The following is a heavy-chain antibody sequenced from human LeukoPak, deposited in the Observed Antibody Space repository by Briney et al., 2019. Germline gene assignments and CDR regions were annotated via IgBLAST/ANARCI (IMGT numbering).Heavy chain of an antibody. V-gene: IGHV3-30*19. Sequence: PGGSLRLSCAASGFTFSSYGMHWVRQAPGKGLEWVAVISYDGSNKYYADSVKGRFTISRDNSKNTLYLQMNSLRAEDTAVYYCARDYQSYYDSTPGPLGVSAGFDYWGQGTLVTVSS. J-gene: IGHJ4*02. D-gene: IGHD3-22*01. CDR2: ISYDGSNK. CDR3: ARDYQSYYDSTPGPLGVSAGFDY. CDR1: GFTFSSYG.